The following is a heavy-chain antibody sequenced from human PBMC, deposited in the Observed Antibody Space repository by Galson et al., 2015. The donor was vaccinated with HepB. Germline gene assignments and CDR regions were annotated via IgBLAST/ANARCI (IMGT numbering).Heavy chain of an antibody. D-gene: IGHD7-27*01. J-gene: IGHJ4*02. Sequence: LRLSCAASGFTFSSYAMSWVRQAPGKGLEWVSSISGSGGSTYYADSVKGRFTISRDNSKNTLYLQMNSLRAEDTAVYYCARVYRNWGSAFDYWGQGTLVTVSS. V-gene: IGHV3-23*01. CDR2: ISGSGGST. CDR3: ARVYRNWGSAFDY. CDR1: GFTFSSYA.